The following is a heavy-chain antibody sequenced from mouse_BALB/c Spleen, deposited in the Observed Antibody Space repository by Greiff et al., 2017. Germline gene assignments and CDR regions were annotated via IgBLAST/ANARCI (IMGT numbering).Heavy chain of an antibody. Sequence: DVMLVESGGGLVQPGGSLKLSCAASGFTFSSYTMSWVRQTPEKRLEWVAYISNGGGSTYYPDTVKGRFTISRDNAKNTLYLQMSSLKSEDTAMYYCARLDGYYWYFDVWGAGTTVTVSS. CDR2: ISNGGGST. V-gene: IGHV5-12-2*01. CDR1: GFTFSSYT. D-gene: IGHD2-3*01. CDR3: ARLDGYYWYFDV. J-gene: IGHJ1*01.